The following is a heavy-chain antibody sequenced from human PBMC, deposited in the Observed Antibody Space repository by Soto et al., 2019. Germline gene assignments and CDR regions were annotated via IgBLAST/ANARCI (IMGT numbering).Heavy chain of an antibody. D-gene: IGHD1-1*01. CDR2: ISGSGAVR. Sequence: QLQLVESGGGLVEPGGSLRLSCAASGFAFSDYYMSWIRQPPGKGPEYISYISGSGAVRVYADSVKGRFTISRDNAKNSVYLQMNSLRAEDTAVYYCARVARQLDSWGQGTLVTVSS. CDR3: ARVARQLDS. CDR1: GFAFSDYY. V-gene: IGHV3-11*01. J-gene: IGHJ5*01.